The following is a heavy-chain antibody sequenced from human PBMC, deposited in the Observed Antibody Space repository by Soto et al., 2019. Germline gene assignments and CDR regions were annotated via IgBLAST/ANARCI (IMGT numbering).Heavy chain of an antibody. Sequence: QVQLVQSGAEVNKPGASVKVSCKATGYTFINYDIAWVRQAPGQGLEWMGWISADSGDTKYAHNLQDRVTLTTDTSTSTAYMELRSLRSDDTAVYFCARPYYDGSAVVVGLDPWGQGTLVTVSS. CDR1: GYTFINYD. CDR2: ISADSGDT. V-gene: IGHV1-18*01. D-gene: IGHD3-22*01. J-gene: IGHJ5*02. CDR3: ARPYYDGSAVVVGLDP.